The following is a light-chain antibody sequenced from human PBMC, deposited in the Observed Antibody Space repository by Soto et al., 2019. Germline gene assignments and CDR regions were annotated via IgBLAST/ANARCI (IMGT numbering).Light chain of an antibody. CDR3: SSYTSSGTLV. CDR2: EVS. V-gene: IGLV2-14*01. J-gene: IGLJ1*01. Sequence: QSVLSQPASVSGSPGQSITISCTGTSSDVGGYNYVSWYHPHPGKAPKLMIYEVSNRPSGVSNRFSGSKSGNTASLTISGLQAEDEADYYCSSYTSSGTLVFGTGTKVTVL. CDR1: SSDVGGYNY.